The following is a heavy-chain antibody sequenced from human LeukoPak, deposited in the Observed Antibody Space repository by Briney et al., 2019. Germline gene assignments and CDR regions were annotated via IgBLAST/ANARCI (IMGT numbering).Heavy chain of an antibody. CDR1: GFAVSDIY. CDR3: ARLHNLASHDFDY. Sequence: GGSLRLSCAASGFAVSDIYMNWVRQAPGKGLEWVSVLYNDGSTYYADSVKGRFTISRDTSKNTVCLQMNSLRAEDTAVYYCARLHNLASHDFDYWGQGTLVTVSS. V-gene: IGHV3-53*01. D-gene: IGHD1-14*01. J-gene: IGHJ4*02. CDR2: LYNDGST.